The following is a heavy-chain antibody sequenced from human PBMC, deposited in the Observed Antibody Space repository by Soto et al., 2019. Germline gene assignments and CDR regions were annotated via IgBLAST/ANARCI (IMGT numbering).Heavy chain of an antibody. CDR2: ISSNGGST. Sequence: EVQLVESGGGLVQPGGSLRLSCAASGFTFSRYAMHWVRQAPGKGLQYVSAISSNGGSTDYANSVKGRFTISRDTSKNTLYLPMGSLRAEDMAVYYCARGGRGSEFDCWGQGTLVTVSS. D-gene: IGHD5-12*01. J-gene: IGHJ4*02. CDR3: ARGGRGSEFDC. V-gene: IGHV3-64*01. CDR1: GFTFSRYA.